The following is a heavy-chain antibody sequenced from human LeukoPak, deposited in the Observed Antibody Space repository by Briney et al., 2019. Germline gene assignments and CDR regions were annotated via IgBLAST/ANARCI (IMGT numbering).Heavy chain of an antibody. CDR1: GGSVSSSSYY. CDR3: ATYCSSTSCYTKDN. D-gene: IGHD2-2*02. V-gene: IGHV4-39*01. J-gene: IGHJ4*02. CDR2: IYYSGST. Sequence: SETLSLTCTVSGGSVSSSSYYWGWIRQPPGKGLEWIGSIYYSGSTYYNPSLKSRVTISVDTSKNQFSLKLSSVTAADTAVYYCATYCSSTSCYTKDNWGQGTLVTVPS.